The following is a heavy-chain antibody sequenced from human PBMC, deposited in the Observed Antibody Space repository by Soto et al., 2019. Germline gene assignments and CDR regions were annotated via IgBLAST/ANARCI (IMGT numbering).Heavy chain of an antibody. CDR3: AKDSGYDSTD. Sequence: EVQLLESGGGLVQPGGSLRLSCAASGFSLRSSGMSWISQAPGKGLEWISGLSESDGRTTYADSVSGRFTISRDNSKNSLYLQMDSLRVEDTAVYYCAKDSGYDSTDWGQGTLVIVSS. CDR1: GFSLRSSG. V-gene: IGHV3-23*01. CDR2: LSESDGRT. D-gene: IGHD3-22*01. J-gene: IGHJ4*02.